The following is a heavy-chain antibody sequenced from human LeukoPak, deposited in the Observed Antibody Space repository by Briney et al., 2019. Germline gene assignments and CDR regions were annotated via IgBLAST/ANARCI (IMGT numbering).Heavy chain of an antibody. Sequence: GESLKISCKGSGYSFTSYWIGWVRQMPGKGLERMGIIYPGDSDTRYSPSFQGQVTISADKSISTAYLQWSSLKASDTAMYYCARVAKTTVVTPDYFDYWGQGTLVTVSS. D-gene: IGHD4-23*01. V-gene: IGHV5-51*01. J-gene: IGHJ4*02. CDR3: ARVAKTTVVTPDYFDY. CDR1: GYSFTSYW. CDR2: IYPGDSDT.